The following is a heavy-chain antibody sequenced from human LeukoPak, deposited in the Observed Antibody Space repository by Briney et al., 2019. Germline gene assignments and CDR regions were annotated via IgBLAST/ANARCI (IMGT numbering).Heavy chain of an antibody. Sequence: GGSLRLSCAASGFTFSNFWMGWVRQAPGKGLEWVANIKQDGSEKYYVDSVKGRFTISRDNAKNSLYLQMNSLRAEDTAVYYCARRFFDIWGQGTMVTVSS. CDR3: ARRFFDI. CDR1: GFTFSNFW. J-gene: IGHJ3*02. V-gene: IGHV3-7*01. CDR2: IKQDGSEK.